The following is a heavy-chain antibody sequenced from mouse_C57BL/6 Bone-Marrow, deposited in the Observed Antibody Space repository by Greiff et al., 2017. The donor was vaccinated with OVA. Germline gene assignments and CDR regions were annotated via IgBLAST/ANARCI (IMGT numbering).Heavy chain of an antibody. J-gene: IGHJ1*03. CDR2: IHPNSGST. V-gene: IGHV1-64*01. D-gene: IGHD2-4*01. CDR1: GYTFTSYW. CDR3: ARERVIYYDYEGWYFDV. Sequence: QVQLQQPGAGLVKPGASVKLSCKASGYTFTSYWMHWVKQRPGQGLEWIGMIHPNSGSTNYNEKFKSKATLTVDKSSSTAYMQLSSLTSEDSAVYYCARERVIYYDYEGWYFDVWGTGTTVTVSS.